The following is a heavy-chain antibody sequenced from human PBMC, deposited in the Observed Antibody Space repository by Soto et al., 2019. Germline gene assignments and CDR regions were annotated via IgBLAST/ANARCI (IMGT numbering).Heavy chain of an antibody. CDR1: GFAFDING. J-gene: IGHJ3*02. V-gene: IGHV3-23*01. CDR2: ISAGGGTT. CDR3: AKATATGGGAFEI. Sequence: GGSLRLSCAASGFAFDINGMTWVRQVPGKGLEWVSAISAGGGTTYYADPVKGRFTISRDTSRNTVYLQMNSLTAGDTAFYYCAKATATGGGAFEIYGQGTMVTVSS. D-gene: IGHD2-8*02.